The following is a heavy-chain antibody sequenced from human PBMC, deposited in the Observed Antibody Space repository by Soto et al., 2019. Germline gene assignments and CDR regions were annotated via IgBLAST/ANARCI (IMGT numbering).Heavy chain of an antibody. CDR2: INHSGST. J-gene: IGHJ6*03. V-gene: IGHV4-34*01. D-gene: IGHD6-6*01. Sequence: SETLSLTCAVYGGSFSGYYWSWIRQPPGKGLEWIGEINHSGSTNYNPSLKSRVTISVDTSKNQFSLKLSSVTAADTAVYYCARSSNMDVWGKGTTVTVSS. CDR1: GGSFSGYY. CDR3: ARSSNMDV.